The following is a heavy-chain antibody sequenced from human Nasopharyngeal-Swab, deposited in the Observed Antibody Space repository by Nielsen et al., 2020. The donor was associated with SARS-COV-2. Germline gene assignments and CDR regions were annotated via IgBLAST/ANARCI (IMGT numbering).Heavy chain of an antibody. CDR2: VRSKANNYAT. CDR1: GFTFSDSA. V-gene: IGHV3-73*01. J-gene: IGHJ4*02. D-gene: IGHD2-15*01. CDR3: TRCGGSCYAGRDY. Sequence: GGSLRLSCAASGFTFSDSAVHWVRQASGKGLEWVGRVRSKANNYATAYAASVKGRFTISRDDSKNTAYLQMNSLKTEDTAVYYCTRCGGSCYAGRDYWDQGTLVTVSS.